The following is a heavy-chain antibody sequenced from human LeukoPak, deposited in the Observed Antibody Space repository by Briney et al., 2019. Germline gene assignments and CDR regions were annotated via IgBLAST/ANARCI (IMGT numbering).Heavy chain of an antibody. CDR1: GFTFSSYS. Sequence: GGSLRLSCAASGFTFSSYSMNWVRQAPGKGLEWVSYISSSSSTIYYADSVKGRFTISRDNAKNSLYLQMNSLRAEDTAVYYCARDHDPYYYGSGSYYSSFDYWGQGTLVTVSS. V-gene: IGHV3-48*04. J-gene: IGHJ4*02. D-gene: IGHD3-10*01. CDR3: ARDHDPYYYGSGSYYSSFDY. CDR2: ISSSSSTI.